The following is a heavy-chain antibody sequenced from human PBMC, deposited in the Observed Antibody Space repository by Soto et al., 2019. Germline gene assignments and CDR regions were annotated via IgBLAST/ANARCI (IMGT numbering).Heavy chain of an antibody. CDR2: ISAYNGNT. V-gene: IGHV1-18*04. CDR1: GYTFTSYG. CDR3: ARERAARQYYYYGMDV. Sequence: ASVKVSCKASGYTFTSYGISWVRQAPGQGLEWMGWISAYNGNTNYAQKLQGRVTMTTDTSTSTAYMELRSLRSDDTAVYYCARERAARQYYYYGMDVWGQGTMVTVSS. J-gene: IGHJ6*02. D-gene: IGHD6-6*01.